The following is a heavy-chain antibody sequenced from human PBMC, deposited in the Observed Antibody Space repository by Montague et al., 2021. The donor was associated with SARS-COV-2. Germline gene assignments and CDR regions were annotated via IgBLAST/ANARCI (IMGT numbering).Heavy chain of an antibody. V-gene: IGHV4-39*01. CDR3: ASMVRAQVYYLDY. CDR1: GGSISSSSYY. J-gene: IGHJ4*02. D-gene: IGHD3-10*01. CDR2: IFYSGST. Sequence: SETLSLTCTVSGGSISSSSYYWGWIRQPPGKGLEWIGSIFYSGSTDYNLSLKSRVTISVDTSKNQFSLKLSSVTAADTAVYYCASMVRAQVYYLDYWGQGTLVTVSS.